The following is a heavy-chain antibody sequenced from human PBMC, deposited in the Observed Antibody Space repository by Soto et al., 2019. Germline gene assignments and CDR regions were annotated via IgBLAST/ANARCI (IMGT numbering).Heavy chain of an antibody. Sequence: QVQLVESGGGVVQPGRSLRLSCAASGFTLTNYAMHWVRQAPGKGLEWLAVISDDGDKKYYADSVKGRFTISRDNSNKTLYLQMNSLRPEDTAVYYCARDRYSSSTLFDYWGQGNLVTVSS. CDR2: ISDDGDKK. D-gene: IGHD6-6*01. CDR3: ARDRYSSSTLFDY. J-gene: IGHJ4*02. CDR1: GFTLTNYA. V-gene: IGHV3-30-3*01.